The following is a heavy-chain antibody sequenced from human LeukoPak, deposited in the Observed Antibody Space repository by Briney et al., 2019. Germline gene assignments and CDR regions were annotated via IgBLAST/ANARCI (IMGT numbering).Heavy chain of an antibody. D-gene: IGHD2-2*01. Sequence: GASVKVSCKASGYTFTGCYMHWVRQAPGQGFEWMGWINPNRGDTNYAQKLQGRVTMPRDTSISTAHMELSRLRSDDTAVYYCARANPLYCSSTTCLFDYWGQGTLVTVSS. V-gene: IGHV1-2*02. CDR2: INPNRGDT. CDR1: GYTFTGCY. CDR3: ARANPLYCSSTTCLFDY. J-gene: IGHJ4*02.